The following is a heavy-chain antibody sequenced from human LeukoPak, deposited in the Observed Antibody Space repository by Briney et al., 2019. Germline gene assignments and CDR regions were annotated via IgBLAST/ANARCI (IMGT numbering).Heavy chain of an antibody. Sequence: GGSLRLSCAASGFTFTSYNFHWVRQAPGKGLQWVGFISYDGNIKYEDSVKGRFTISRDNAKNSLYLQMNSLRAEDTAVYYCARVSSSGWYYGYWGQGTLVTVSS. CDR2: ISYDGNIK. CDR1: GFTFTSYN. J-gene: IGHJ4*02. D-gene: IGHD6-19*01. V-gene: IGHV3-30*03. CDR3: ARVSSSGWYYGY.